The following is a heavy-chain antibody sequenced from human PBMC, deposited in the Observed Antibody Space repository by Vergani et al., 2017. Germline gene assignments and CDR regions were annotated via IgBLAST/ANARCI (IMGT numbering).Heavy chain of an antibody. J-gene: IGHJ4*02. Sequence: EVQLVESGGGLVQPGRSLRLSCAASGFTFDDYAMHWVRQAPGKGLEWVSGISWNSGSIGYADSVKGRFTISRDNAKNSLYLQMNSLRAEDTALYYCAKNALTGTLLGFDYWGQGTPVTVSS. CDR1: GFTFDDYA. V-gene: IGHV3-9*01. D-gene: IGHD1-20*01. CDR2: ISWNSGSI. CDR3: AKNALTGTLLGFDY.